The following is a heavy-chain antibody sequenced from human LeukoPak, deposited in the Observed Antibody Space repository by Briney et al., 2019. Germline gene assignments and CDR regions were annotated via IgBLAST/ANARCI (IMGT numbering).Heavy chain of an antibody. CDR2: IIPIFGTA. J-gene: IGHJ6*03. V-gene: IGHV1-69*13. CDR1: GGTFSSYA. CDR3: ARGLCSSTSCYWPDYYYYYMDV. Sequence: SVTVSCKASGGTFSSYAISWVRQAPGQGLEWMGGIIPIFGTANYAQKFQGRVTITADESTSTAYMELSSLRSEDTAVYYCARGLCSSTSCYWPDYYYYYMDVWGKGTTVTVSS. D-gene: IGHD2-2*01.